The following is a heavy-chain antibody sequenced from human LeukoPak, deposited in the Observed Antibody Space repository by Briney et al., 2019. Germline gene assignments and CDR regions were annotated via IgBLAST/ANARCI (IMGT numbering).Heavy chain of an antibody. J-gene: IGHJ4*02. CDR2: IYYSGFT. V-gene: IGHV4-59*08. CDR3: ASHTGGYFDY. Sequence: PSETLSLTCTVSGGSISSYYWSWIRQPPGQGLEWIGYIYYSGFTNYNPSLKTRVTISVDTSKNQFSLKLSSVTAADTAVHYCASHTGGYFDYWGQGTLVTVSS. CDR1: GGSISSYY. D-gene: IGHD2-8*02.